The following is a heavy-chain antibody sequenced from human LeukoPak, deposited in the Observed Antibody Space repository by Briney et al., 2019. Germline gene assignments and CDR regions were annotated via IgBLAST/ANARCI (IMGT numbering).Heavy chain of an antibody. CDR2: ISSSSSYI. CDR1: GFTFSSYS. CDR3: ARELQYHGGFDY. J-gene: IGHJ4*02. D-gene: IGHD4-11*01. Sequence: GGSLRLSCAASGFTFSSYSMNWVRQAPGKGLEWVSSISSSSSYIYYADSVKGRFNISRDNAKNSLYLQMNSLRAEDTAVYYCARELQYHGGFDYWGQGTLVTVSS. V-gene: IGHV3-21*01.